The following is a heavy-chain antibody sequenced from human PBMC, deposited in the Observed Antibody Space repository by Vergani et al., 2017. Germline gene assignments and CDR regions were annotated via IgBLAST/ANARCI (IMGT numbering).Heavy chain of an antibody. CDR2: ISSSSSTI. D-gene: IGHD3-3*01. V-gene: IGHV3-48*04. CDR3: AREGSYDFWSGYYTFFDY. Sequence: EVQLVESGGGLVQPGGSLRLSCAASGFTFSSYSMNWVRQAPGKGLEWVSYISSSSSTIYYADSVKGRFTISRDNAKNSLYLQMNSLRAEDTAVYYCAREGSYDFWSGYYTFFDYWGQGTLVTVSS. J-gene: IGHJ4*02. CDR1: GFTFSSYS.